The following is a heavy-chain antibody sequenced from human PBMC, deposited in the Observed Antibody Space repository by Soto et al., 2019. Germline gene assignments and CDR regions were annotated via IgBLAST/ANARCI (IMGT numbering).Heavy chain of an antibody. CDR1: GFTFSEYY. D-gene: IGHD3-22*01. CDR2: ITSSGSYT. Sequence: PGGSLRLSCAASGFTFSEYYMVWIRQAPGKGLEWISYITSSGSYTDYSDSVKGRFTISRDNAKNSLYLQMNSLRAEDTAVYYCASHPGSYDGSGYYKYWGQGTPVTVSS. V-gene: IGHV3-11*06. J-gene: IGHJ4*02. CDR3: ASHPGSYDGSGYYKY.